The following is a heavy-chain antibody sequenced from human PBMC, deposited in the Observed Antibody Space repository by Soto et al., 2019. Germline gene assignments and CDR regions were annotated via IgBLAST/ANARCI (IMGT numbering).Heavy chain of an antibody. J-gene: IGHJ6*02. Sequence: VGSLRLSCAASGFTFSSYSMNWVRQAPGKGLEWVSSISSSSSYIYYADSVKGRFTISRDNAKNSLYLQMNSLRAEDTAVYYCARRGDPYYYYYGMDVWGQGTTVTVSS. CDR2: ISSSSSYI. V-gene: IGHV3-21*01. CDR3: ARRGDPYYYYYGMDV. D-gene: IGHD3-10*01. CDR1: GFTFSSYS.